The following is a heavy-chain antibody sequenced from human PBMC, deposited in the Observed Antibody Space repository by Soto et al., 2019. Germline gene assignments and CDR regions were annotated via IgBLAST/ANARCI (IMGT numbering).Heavy chain of an antibody. CDR2: IYHSGST. CDR3: ARSDSYGIDFDY. D-gene: IGHD5-18*01. V-gene: IGHV4-30-2*01. CDR1: GGYISSGGYS. Sequence: SETLSLTCAVAGGYISSGGYSWSWIRQPPGKGLEWIGYIYHSGSTYYNPSLKSRVTISVDRSKNQFSLKLSSVTAADTAVYYCARSDSYGIDFDYWGQGTLVTVSS. J-gene: IGHJ4*02.